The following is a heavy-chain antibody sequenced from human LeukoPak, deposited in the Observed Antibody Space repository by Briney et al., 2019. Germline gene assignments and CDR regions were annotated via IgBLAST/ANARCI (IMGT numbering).Heavy chain of an antibody. CDR3: ARFGGGSSRFTDY. CDR2: IYPGDSDT. D-gene: IGHD6-6*01. Sequence: GESLKISCKASGYIFTNYWIAWVRQMPGKGLECMGIIYPGDSDTRHSPSFQGQVTISADKSITTAYLQWSSLEALDTAIYYCARFGGGSSRFTDYWGQGTLVTVSS. J-gene: IGHJ4*02. V-gene: IGHV5-51*03. CDR1: GYIFTNYW.